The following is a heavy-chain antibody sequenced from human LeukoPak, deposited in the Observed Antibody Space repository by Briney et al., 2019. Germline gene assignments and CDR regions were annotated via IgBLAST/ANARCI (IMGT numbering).Heavy chain of an antibody. CDR2: ISYDGSNK. D-gene: IGHD6-13*01. J-gene: IGHJ4*02. CDR3: ARDSAIAAAGGYFDY. CDR1: GFTFSNYG. V-gene: IGHV3-30*19. Sequence: AGGSLRLSCAASGFTFSNYGMHWVRQAPGKGLEWVAVISYDGSNKYYADSVKGRFTISRDNSKNTLYLRMNSLRAEDTAVYYCARDSAIAAAGGYFDYWGQGTLVTVSS.